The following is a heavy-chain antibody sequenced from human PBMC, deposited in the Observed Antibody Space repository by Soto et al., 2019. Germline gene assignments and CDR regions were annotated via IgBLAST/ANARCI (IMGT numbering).Heavy chain of an antibody. CDR3: AADTNCSGGSCHRYYYYYGMDV. J-gene: IGHJ6*02. V-gene: IGHV1-58*01. CDR2: IVVGSGNT. D-gene: IGHD2-15*01. CDR1: GFTFTSSA. Sequence: QMQLVQSGPEVKKPGTSVKVSCKASGFTFTSSAVQWVRQARGQRLEWIGWIVVGSGNTNYAQKCQERVTITRDMSTSTAYMELSSLRSEDTAVYYCAADTNCSGGSCHRYYYYYGMDVWGQGTTVTVSS.